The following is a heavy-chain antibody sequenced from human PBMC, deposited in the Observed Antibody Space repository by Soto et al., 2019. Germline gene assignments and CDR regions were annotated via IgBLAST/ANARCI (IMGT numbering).Heavy chain of an antibody. CDR3: SRDSTRWGSGWSSLDY. Sequence: QVQLVQSGAEVKKPGASVKVSCKASGYTFTSYAMHWVRQAPGQRLEWMGWINAGNGNTKYSQKFQGRVTITRDTSASTAYMELSSLRSEYTSVYYCSRDSTRWGSGWSSLDYWGQGTLVTVSS. J-gene: IGHJ4*02. V-gene: IGHV1-3*01. D-gene: IGHD6-19*01. CDR1: GYTFTSYA. CDR2: INAGNGNT.